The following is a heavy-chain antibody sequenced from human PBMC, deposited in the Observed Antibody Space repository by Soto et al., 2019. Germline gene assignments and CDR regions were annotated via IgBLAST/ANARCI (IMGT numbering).Heavy chain of an antibody. CDR2: TYYRSKWYN. D-gene: IGHD3-10*01. Sequence: SQTLSLTCAISGDSVSSNSAAWNWIRQSPSRGLEWLGRTYYRSKWYNDYAVSVKSRITINPDTSKNQFSLQLNSVTPEDTAVYYCAREYYYGSGSYYNRGGAFDIWGQGTMVTVSS. CDR1: GDSVSSNSAA. CDR3: AREYYYGSGSYYNRGGAFDI. J-gene: IGHJ3*02. V-gene: IGHV6-1*01.